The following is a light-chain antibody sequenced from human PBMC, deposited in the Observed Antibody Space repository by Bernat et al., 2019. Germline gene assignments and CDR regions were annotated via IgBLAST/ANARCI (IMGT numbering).Light chain of an antibody. CDR3: CSYAGSRGIV. J-gene: IGLJ1*01. CDR1: SSDVWSYNL. Sequence: QSALTQPASVSGSPGQSITISCTGTSSDVWSYNLVSWYQQHPGKAPKLMIYEVSKRPSGVSNRFSGSKSGNTASLTISGLQAEDEDDYYCCSYAGSRGIVFGTGTKVTVL. CDR2: EVS. V-gene: IGLV2-23*02.